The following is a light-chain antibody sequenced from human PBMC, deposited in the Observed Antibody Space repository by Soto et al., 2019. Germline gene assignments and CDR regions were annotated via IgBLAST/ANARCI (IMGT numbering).Light chain of an antibody. Sequence: QSVLTQPSSVSASPGQSITISCTGSSSDITNDKFVSWYQLHPGKAPKLMIYEDTYRPPGVSNRFSASKSGNTASLTISGVQVEDESDFYCSSYTSANTWVFGGRTKVTVL. CDR2: EDT. V-gene: IGLV2-14*03. J-gene: IGLJ3*02. CDR1: SSDITNDKF. CDR3: SSYTSANTWV.